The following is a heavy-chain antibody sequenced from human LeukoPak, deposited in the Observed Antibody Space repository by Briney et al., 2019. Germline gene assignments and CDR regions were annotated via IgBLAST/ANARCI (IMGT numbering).Heavy chain of an antibody. J-gene: IGHJ4*02. Sequence: GGSLRLSCAASGFTFSSYSMNWVRQAPGKGLEWVSYISSTSSTIYYADSVKGRFTISRDNAKNSLYLQMNSLRAEDTAIYYCARSSFSSGWYEPYYFDSWGQGTLVTVSS. CDR2: ISSTSSTI. V-gene: IGHV3-48*04. CDR1: GFTFSSYS. D-gene: IGHD6-19*01. CDR3: ARSSFSSGWYEPYYFDS.